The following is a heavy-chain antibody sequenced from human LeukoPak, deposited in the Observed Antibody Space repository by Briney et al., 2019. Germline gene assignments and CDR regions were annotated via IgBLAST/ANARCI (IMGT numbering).Heavy chain of an antibody. J-gene: IGHJ4*02. CDR2: ISSSGSTI. D-gene: IGHD2-21*02. CDR1: GSTFSSYE. Sequence: GGSLRLSCAASGSTFSSYEMNWVRQAPGKGLEWVSYISSSGSTIYYADSVKGRFTISRDNAKNSLYLQMNSLRAEDTAVYYCARASPYCGGDCYPDYWGQGTLVTVSS. V-gene: IGHV3-48*03. CDR3: ARASPYCGGDCYPDY.